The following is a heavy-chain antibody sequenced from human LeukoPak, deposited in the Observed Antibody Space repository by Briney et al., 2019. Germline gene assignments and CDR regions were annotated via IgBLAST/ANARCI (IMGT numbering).Heavy chain of an antibody. CDR3: ARVDSYCSGEGCYYYYGMDV. Sequence: QPGGSLRLSCVASGFTFNSYGIHWVRQAPGKGLEWVAVIWYDGSNKYYADSVKGRFTISRDNSKNTLYLQMNSLGAEDTAVYYCARVDSYCSGEGCYYYYGMDVWGQGTTVTVSS. J-gene: IGHJ6*02. D-gene: IGHD2-15*01. CDR2: IWYDGSNK. V-gene: IGHV3-33*01. CDR1: GFTFNSYG.